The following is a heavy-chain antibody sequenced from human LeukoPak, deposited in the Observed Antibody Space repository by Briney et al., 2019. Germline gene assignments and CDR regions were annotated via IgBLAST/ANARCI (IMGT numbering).Heavy chain of an antibody. J-gene: IGHJ4*02. CDR1: GFTFSSYA. CDR3: ARDLGVHGWQTPLDY. V-gene: IGHV3-30-3*01. Sequence: GGSLRLSCAASGFTFSSYAMHWVRQAPGKGLEWVAVISYDGSNKYYADSVKGRFTISRDNSKNTLYLQMNSLRAEDTAVYYCARDLGVHGWQTPLDYWGQGTLVTVSS. CDR2: ISYDGSNK. D-gene: IGHD1-1*01.